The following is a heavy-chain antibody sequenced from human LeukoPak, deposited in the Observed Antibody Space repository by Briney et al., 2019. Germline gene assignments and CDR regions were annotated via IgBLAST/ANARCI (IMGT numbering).Heavy chain of an antibody. CDR3: SRTPVIAAASDFQRTYYYYYYIDV. CDR2: VSAYNGNT. V-gene: IGHV1-18*01. D-gene: IGHD6-13*01. CDR1: GYTFTSYG. J-gene: IGHJ6*03. Sequence: ASVKVSCKASGYTFTSYGISWVRRAPGPGLEGMGWVSAYNGNTNYAQKLQRKVTMNTDTTKTQAYTEPTSLRSDGTAVCCCSRTPVIAAASDFQRTYYYYYYIDVWGKGTTVTVSS.